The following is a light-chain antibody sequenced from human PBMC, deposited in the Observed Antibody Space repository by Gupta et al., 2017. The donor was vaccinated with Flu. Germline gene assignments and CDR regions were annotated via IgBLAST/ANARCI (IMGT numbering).Light chain of an antibody. V-gene: IGKV3-20*01. J-gene: IGKJ2*01. CDR1: QSVSSSY. Sequence: ATLSCRASQSVSSSYLAWYQQKPGQAPRLLIYGTSSRATGIPDRFSGSGSGTDFTLTIRRLEPEDFAVYYCQQYGSSPPMYTFGQGTKLEIK. CDR2: GTS. CDR3: QQYGSSPPMYT.